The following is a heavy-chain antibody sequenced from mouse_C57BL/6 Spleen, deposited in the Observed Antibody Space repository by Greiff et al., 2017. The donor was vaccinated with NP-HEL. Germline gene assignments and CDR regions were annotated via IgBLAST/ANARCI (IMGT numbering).Heavy chain of an antibody. CDR2: IWSGGST. CDR1: GFSLTSYG. V-gene: IGHV2-2*01. CDR3: ARDDYDEMFAY. Sequence: VQLKQSGPGLVQPSQSLSITCTVSGFSLTSYGVHWVRQSPGKGLEWLGVIWSGGSTDYNAAFISRLSISKDNSKSQVFFKMNSLQADDTAIYHCARDDYDEMFAYWGQGTLVTVSA. D-gene: IGHD2-4*01. J-gene: IGHJ3*01.